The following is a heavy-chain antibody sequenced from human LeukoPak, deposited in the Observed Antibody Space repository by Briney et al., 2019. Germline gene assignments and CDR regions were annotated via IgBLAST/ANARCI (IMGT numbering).Heavy chain of an antibody. CDR3: ARAAYYYGSGSYYMENHFDY. V-gene: IGHV4-34*01. D-gene: IGHD3-10*01. CDR2: INHSGST. J-gene: IGHJ4*02. CDR1: GGSFSGYY. Sequence: SETLSLTCAVYGGSFSGYYWSWIRQPPGKGLEWIGEINHSGSTNYNPSLKSRVTISVDTSKNQFSLKLSSVTAADTAVYYCARAAYYYGSGSYYMENHFDYWGQGTLVTVSS.